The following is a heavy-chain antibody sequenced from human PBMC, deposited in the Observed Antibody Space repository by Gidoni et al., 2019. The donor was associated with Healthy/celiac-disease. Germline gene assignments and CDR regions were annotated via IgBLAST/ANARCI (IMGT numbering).Heavy chain of an antibody. D-gene: IGHD2-15*01. CDR3: ARAADSGDLDY. CDR2: INAGNGTT. CDR1: GDTFTSYA. J-gene: IGHJ4*02. V-gene: IGHV1-3*01. Sequence: QVQLVQSGAEVKKPGASVKVSCKASGDTFTSYAVHWVRQAPGQRLEWMGWINAGNGTTKYSQKFQGRVPITRDTSASTAYMELSSLRSEDTAVYYCARAADSGDLDYWGQGTLVTVSS.